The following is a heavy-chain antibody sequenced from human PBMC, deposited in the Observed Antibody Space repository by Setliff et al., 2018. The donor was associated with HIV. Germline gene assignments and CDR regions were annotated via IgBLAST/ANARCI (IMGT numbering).Heavy chain of an antibody. CDR2: IKQDESEI. J-gene: IGHJ3*02. CDR1: EFTFSEYW. CDR3: ARIYRSSWPFDACDI. Sequence: GGSLRLSCAASEFTFSEYWMTWVRQAPGKGLEWLANIKQDESEIYYVDSVRGRFTVSRDNARNSLYLQMNSLRAEDTAINYCARIYRSSWPFDACDIWGQGTMVTVSS. V-gene: IGHV3-7*03. D-gene: IGHD6-6*01.